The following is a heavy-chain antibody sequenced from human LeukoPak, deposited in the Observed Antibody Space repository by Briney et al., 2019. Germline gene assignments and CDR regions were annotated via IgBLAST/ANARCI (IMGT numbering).Heavy chain of an antibody. J-gene: IGHJ4*02. Sequence: GGSLRLSCAASGFTFSSHDMHWVRQTTGKGLEWVSGIGTAGDPYYLDSVKGRFTISRDNAKNSLYLQMNSLRAEDTAVYYCASPYCSGGSCYYFDYWGQGTLVTVSS. CDR1: GFTFSSHD. D-gene: IGHD2-15*01. V-gene: IGHV3-13*05. CDR3: ASPYCSGGSCYYFDY. CDR2: IGTAGDP.